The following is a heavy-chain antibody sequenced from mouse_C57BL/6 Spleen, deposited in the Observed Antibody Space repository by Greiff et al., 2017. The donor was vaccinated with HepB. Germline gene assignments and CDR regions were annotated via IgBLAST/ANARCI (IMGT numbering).Heavy chain of an antibody. Sequence: VQLQQSGPELVKPGASVKMSCKASGYTFTDYNMHWVKQSHGKSLEWIGYINPNNGGTSYNQKFKGKATLTVNKSSSTAYMELSSLTNEDSAVYYCTRKGNYAMDYWGQGTSVTVSS. J-gene: IGHJ4*01. V-gene: IGHV1-22*01. CDR1: GYTFTDYN. CDR2: INPNNGGT. CDR3: TRKGNYAMDY.